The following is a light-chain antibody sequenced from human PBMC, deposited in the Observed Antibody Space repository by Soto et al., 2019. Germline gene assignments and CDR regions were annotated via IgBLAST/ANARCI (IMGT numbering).Light chain of an antibody. J-gene: IGKJ2*01. CDR3: QQYKNWPPFT. V-gene: IGKV3-15*01. CDR1: QSVSDK. Sequence: EIVMTQSPATVSVSPGERATLSCRASQSVSDKLAWYQQKPGQAPRLLIYGASTRATGFPARFSGSGSGTDFTLTISSLQSEDFAVYYCQQYKNWPPFTFGQGTKVDI. CDR2: GAS.